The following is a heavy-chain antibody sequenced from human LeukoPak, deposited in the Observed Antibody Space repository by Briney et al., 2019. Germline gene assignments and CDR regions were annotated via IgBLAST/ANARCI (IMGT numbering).Heavy chain of an antibody. CDR1: ELSVSTNC. J-gene: IGHJ4*02. Sequence: QPGGSGRLSCAASELSVSTNCMTWFRQAPGKGLEWVSFIYSDGSTYYADSVRGRFTISRDNSKNTVYLQMNSLRAEDTAVYYCARRAGIYSHPYDYWGQGTLVTVSS. D-gene: IGHD1-14*01. CDR2: IYSDGST. CDR3: ARRAGIYSHPYDY. V-gene: IGHV3-53*01.